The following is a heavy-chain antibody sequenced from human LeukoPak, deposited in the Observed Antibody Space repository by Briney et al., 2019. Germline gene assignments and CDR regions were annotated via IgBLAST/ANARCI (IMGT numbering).Heavy chain of an antibody. D-gene: IGHD4-17*01. Sequence: PSQTLSLTCAVYGGSFSGYYWSWIRQPPGKGLEWIGEINHSGSTNYNPSLKSRVTISVDTSKNQFSLKLSSVTAADTTVYYCARGTMTTVTYYFDYWGQGTLVTVSS. CDR3: ARGTMTTVTYYFDY. CDR1: GGSFSGYY. CDR2: INHSGST. V-gene: IGHV4-34*01. J-gene: IGHJ4*02.